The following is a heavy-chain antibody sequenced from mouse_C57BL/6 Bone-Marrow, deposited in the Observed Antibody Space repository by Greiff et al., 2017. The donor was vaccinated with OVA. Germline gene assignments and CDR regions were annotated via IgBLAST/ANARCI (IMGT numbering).Heavy chain of an antibody. V-gene: IGHV5-6*03. J-gene: IGHJ4*01. D-gene: IGHD1-1*01. Sequence: EVKLVESGGGLVKPGGSLKLSCAASGFTFSSYGMSWVRQTPDKRLEWVATISSGGSYTYYPDSVKGRFTISRDNAKNTLYLQMSSLKSEDTAMYYCARQPRYYYAMDYWGQGTSVTVSS. CDR3: ARQPRYYYAMDY. CDR2: ISSGGSYT. CDR1: GFTFSSYG.